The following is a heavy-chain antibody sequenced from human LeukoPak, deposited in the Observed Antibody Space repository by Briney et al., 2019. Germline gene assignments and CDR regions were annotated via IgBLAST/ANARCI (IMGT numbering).Heavy chain of an antibody. V-gene: IGHV3-30*18. Sequence: GGSLRPSCAASGFTFSSYGMHWVRQAPGKGLEWEAVISYDGSNKYYADSVKGRFTISRDNSKNTLYLQMNSLRAEDTAVYYCAKVGGDYSLPYFDYWGQGTLVTVSS. CDR3: AKVGGDYSLPYFDY. CDR2: ISYDGSNK. J-gene: IGHJ4*02. D-gene: IGHD4-11*01. CDR1: GFTFSSYG.